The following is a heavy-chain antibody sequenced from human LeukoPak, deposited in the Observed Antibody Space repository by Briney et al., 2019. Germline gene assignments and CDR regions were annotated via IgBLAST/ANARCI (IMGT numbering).Heavy chain of an antibody. D-gene: IGHD3-16*01. Sequence: SVKVSCKASGGTFSSYAISWVRQAPGQGIEWMGGIIPIFGTANYAQKYQGRVTITTDESTSTAYMELSSLRSEDTAVYYCARDLAAPPEDWGQGTLVTVSS. CDR1: GGTFSSYA. J-gene: IGHJ4*02. V-gene: IGHV1-69*05. CDR3: ARDLAAPPED. CDR2: IIPIFGTA.